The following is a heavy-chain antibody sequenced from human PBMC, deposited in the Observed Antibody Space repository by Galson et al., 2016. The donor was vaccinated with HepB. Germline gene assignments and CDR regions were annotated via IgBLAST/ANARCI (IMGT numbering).Heavy chain of an antibody. CDR2: INPNSGGP. J-gene: IGHJ4*02. V-gene: IGHV1-2*04. D-gene: IGHD3-16*02. Sequence: SVKVSCKASGYTFTDYYMHWVRQAPGQGLEWMGWINPNSGGPNYAQKFQAWVTLTRDTSISTAYMELSRLKSDDTAVYYCARGTYYDYIWGSYRPINYFDYWGQGTQVTVSS. CDR3: ARGTYYDYIWGSYRPINYFDY. CDR1: GYTFTDYY.